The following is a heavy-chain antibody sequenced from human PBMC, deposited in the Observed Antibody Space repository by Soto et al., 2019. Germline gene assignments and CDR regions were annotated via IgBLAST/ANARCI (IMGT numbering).Heavy chain of an antibody. CDR2: IYYSGST. D-gene: IGHD4-4*01. CDR3: ARHPLHYRTHMDV. J-gene: IGHJ6*03. Sequence: PSETLSLTCTVSVGSISSYYWSWIRQPPGKGLEWIGYIYYSGSTNYNPSLKSRVTISVDTSKNQFSLKLSSVTAADTAVYYCARHPLHYRTHMDVWGKGTTVTVSS. V-gene: IGHV4-59*08. CDR1: VGSISSYY.